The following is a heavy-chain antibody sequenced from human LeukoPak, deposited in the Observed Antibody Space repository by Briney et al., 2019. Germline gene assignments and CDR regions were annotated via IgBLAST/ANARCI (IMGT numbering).Heavy chain of an antibody. D-gene: IGHD3-3*01. CDR2: INPSGGST. V-gene: IGHV1-46*01. CDR1: GYTFTSYY. Sequence: ASVKVSCKASGYTFTSYYMHWVRQAPGQGLEWMGIINPSGGSTSYAQKFQGRVTMTRDTSTSTVYMELSSLRSEDTAVYYCARAGNYDFWSGYFATEFDYWGQGTLVAVSS. CDR3: ARAGNYDFWSGYFATEFDY. J-gene: IGHJ4*02.